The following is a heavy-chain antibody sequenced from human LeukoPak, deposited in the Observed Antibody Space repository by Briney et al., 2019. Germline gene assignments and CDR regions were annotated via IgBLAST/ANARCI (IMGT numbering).Heavy chain of an antibody. Sequence: GGSLRLSCAASGFIFSNYAMTWVRQAPGKGLEWVSSSGSTIDYADSVKGRFTISRDNSKNTLYLQMNSLRAEDTAVYYCVRDSSFGGYSTAFDYWGQGALVTVSS. CDR2: SGSTI. CDR1: GFIFSNYA. V-gene: IGHV3-23*05. CDR3: VRDSSFGGYSTAFDY. J-gene: IGHJ4*02. D-gene: IGHD5-12*01.